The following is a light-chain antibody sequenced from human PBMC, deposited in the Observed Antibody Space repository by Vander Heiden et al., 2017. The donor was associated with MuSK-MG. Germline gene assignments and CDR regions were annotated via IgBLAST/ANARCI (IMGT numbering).Light chain of an antibody. CDR1: SNDIGSYNY. CDR2: DVT. Sequence: QSALTQPRSVSGSPGQSITISCTGSSNDIGSYNYVSWYQQHPGKAPKVIIYDVTERPSGVPDRFSGSKSDNTASLTISGLQADDEGDYYCCSYADVVLFGGGTKVTVL. CDR3: CSYADVVL. V-gene: IGLV2-11*01. J-gene: IGLJ2*01.